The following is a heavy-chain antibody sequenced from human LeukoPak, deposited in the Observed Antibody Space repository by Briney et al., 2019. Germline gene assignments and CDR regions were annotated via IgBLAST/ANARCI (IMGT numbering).Heavy chain of an antibody. CDR3: AGDLMGIAYRGAFYY. J-gene: IGHJ4*02. CDR2: ISGSGGST. CDR1: GFTFSSYA. Sequence: GGSLRLSCAASGFTFSSYAMSWVRQAPGKGLEWVSAISGSGGSTYYADSVKGRFTISRDNSKNTLYLQMNSLRAEDTAVYYCAGDLMGIAYRGAFYYWGQGTLVTVSS. D-gene: IGHD6-13*01. V-gene: IGHV3-23*01.